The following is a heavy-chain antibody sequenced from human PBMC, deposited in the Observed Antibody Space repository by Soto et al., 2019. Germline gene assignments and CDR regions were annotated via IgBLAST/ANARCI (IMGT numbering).Heavy chain of an antibody. Sequence: GGSLRLSCAASGFTFSNYALNWVRQAPGKGLEWVSVISVSGDSPYYADSVKGRFTISRDNSKNTLYLQMNNLRAEDTAVYYCAKDRGRNILDYWGQGTLVTVSS. CDR3: AKDRGRNILDY. CDR1: GFTFSNYA. J-gene: IGHJ4*02. D-gene: IGHD3-16*01. V-gene: IGHV3-23*01. CDR2: ISVSGDSP.